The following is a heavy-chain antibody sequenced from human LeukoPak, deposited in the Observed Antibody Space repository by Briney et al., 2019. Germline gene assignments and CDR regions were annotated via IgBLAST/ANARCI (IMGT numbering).Heavy chain of an antibody. CDR1: GGSISSYY. CDR2: IYYSGST. J-gene: IGHJ4*02. D-gene: IGHD1-26*01. Sequence: SETLSLTCTVSGGSISSYYWSWIRQPPGKGLEWIGYIYYSGSTNYNPSLKSRVTISVDTSKNQFSLKLSSVTAADTAVYYCATVSSVGATGYFDYWGQGTLVTVSS. CDR3: ATVSSVGATGYFDY. V-gene: IGHV4-59*01.